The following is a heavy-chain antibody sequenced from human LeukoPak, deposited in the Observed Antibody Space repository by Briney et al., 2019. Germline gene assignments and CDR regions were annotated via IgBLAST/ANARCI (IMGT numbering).Heavy chain of an antibody. D-gene: IGHD1-14*01. CDR1: GYIFTNYG. CDR3: ARGSELRTGKTQNFDY. J-gene: IGHJ4*02. CDR2: IIAYNSNT. V-gene: IGHV1-18*01. Sequence: ASVKVSCKASGYIFTNYGVTWVRQAPGQGLEWMGWIIAYNSNTNYAQKLQDRVTMTTDTSTSIAYMELRGLRSDDTAVYYCARGSELRTGKTQNFDYWGQGTLVTVSS.